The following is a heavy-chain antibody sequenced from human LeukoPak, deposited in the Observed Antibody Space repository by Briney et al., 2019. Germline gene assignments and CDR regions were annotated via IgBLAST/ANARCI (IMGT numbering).Heavy chain of an antibody. J-gene: IGHJ6*02. Sequence: GGSLRLSCAASGFTFSSYAMSWVRQAPGKGLEWVSSISTSSSYIYYADSVKGRFTISRDNAKNSLYLQMNSLRAEDTAVYYCARDSYFLDDSYGMDVWGQGTTVTVSS. D-gene: IGHD3-22*01. CDR3: ARDSYFLDDSYGMDV. CDR2: ISTSSSYI. CDR1: GFTFSSYA. V-gene: IGHV3-21*01.